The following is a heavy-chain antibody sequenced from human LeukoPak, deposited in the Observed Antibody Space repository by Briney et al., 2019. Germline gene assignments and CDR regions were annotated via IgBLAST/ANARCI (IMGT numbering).Heavy chain of an antibody. J-gene: IGHJ3*02. CDR3: ARVRGYGGNWREQGADAFDI. V-gene: IGHV1-2*02. CDR1: GYTFTGYY. Sequence: ASVKVSCKASGYTFTGYYMHWVRQAPGQGLEWMGWINPNSGGTNYAQKFQGRVTMTRDTSISTAYMELSRLRSDDTAVYYCARVRGYGGNWREQGADAFDIWGQGTMVTVPS. D-gene: IGHD4-23*01. CDR2: INPNSGGT.